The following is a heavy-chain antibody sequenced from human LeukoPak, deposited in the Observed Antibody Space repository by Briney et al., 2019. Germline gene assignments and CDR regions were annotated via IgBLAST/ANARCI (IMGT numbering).Heavy chain of an antibody. J-gene: IGHJ4*02. CDR1: NFSDSSGYY. D-gene: IGHD2-8*01. Sequence: SETLSLTCTVSNFSDSSGYYWGWIRQPPGKGLEWIGSIRHSENTYYNPSLKSRVTMSVDTSKNHFFLRLSSVTAADTAVYYCATDSNVYWGQGTLVTVSS. CDR3: ATDSNVY. CDR2: IRHSENT. V-gene: IGHV4-38-2*02.